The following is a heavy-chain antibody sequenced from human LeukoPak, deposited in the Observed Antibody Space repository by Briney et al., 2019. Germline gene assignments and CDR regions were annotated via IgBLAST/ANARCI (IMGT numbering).Heavy chain of an antibody. CDR1: GYSFTNYY. D-gene: IGHD3-9*01. CDR3: ARDQGLTGYFDY. CDR2: INPSGGST. J-gene: IGHJ4*02. V-gene: IGHV1-46*01. Sequence: ASVKVPCKTSGYSFTNYYMHWVRQAPGQGLEWMGIINPSGGSTNYAQKFQGRVTMTRDTSTSTVYMELSSLRSEDTAVYYCARDQGLTGYFDYWGQGTLVTVCS.